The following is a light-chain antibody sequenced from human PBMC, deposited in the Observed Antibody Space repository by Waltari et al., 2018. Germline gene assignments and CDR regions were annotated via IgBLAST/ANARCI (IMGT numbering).Light chain of an antibody. CDR1: KLGDKY. CDR2: QDT. CDR3: LAWDSSTAWV. J-gene: IGLJ3*02. V-gene: IGLV3-1*01. Sequence: SYELTQPPSVSVSPGQTASITCSGDKLGDKYASWYQQKPGQSPVLVIYQDTKRPSGIRERFSGSNAGNTATLAISGTQGMDEADYYCLAWDSSTAWVFGGGTKLTVL.